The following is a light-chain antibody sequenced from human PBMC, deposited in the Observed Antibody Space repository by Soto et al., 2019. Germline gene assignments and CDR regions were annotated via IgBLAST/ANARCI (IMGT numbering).Light chain of an antibody. V-gene: IGLV1-40*01. CDR3: QSYDSSLSVV. CDR2: GNS. Sequence: QAVVTQPPSVSGAPGQRVTISCTASSSNIGAGYDVHWYQQLPGTAPKLLIYGNSNRPSGVPDRFSGSKSGTSASLAITGLQAEDEADYYCQSYDSSLSVVFGGGTKLTVL. CDR1: SSNIGAGYD. J-gene: IGLJ2*01.